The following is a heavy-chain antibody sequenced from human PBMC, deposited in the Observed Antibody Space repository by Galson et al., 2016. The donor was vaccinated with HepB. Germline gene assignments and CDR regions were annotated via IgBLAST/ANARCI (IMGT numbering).Heavy chain of an antibody. CDR2: IRTAPNNYAT. D-gene: IGHD3-10*01. J-gene: IGHJ5*02. CDR1: GFTFSASA. CDR3: TRRVMTLGRGLNLNWFDH. V-gene: IGHV3-73*01. Sequence: SLRLSCAASGFTFSASAMHWVRQASGKGLEWLGRIRTAPNNYATVYAASVKGRFTISRDDSKNTAYLEMNSLKTEDTAVYYCTRRVMTLGRGLNLNWFDHWGQGTPVTVSS.